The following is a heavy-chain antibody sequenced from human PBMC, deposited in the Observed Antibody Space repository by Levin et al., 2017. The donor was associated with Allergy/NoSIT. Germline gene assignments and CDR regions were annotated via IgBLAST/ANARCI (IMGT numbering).Heavy chain of an antibody. J-gene: IGHJ1*01. CDR2: INPNSGGT. V-gene: IGHV1-2*02. Sequence: PGESLKISCKASGYTFTGYYMHWVRQAPGQGLEWMGWINPNSGGTNYAQKFQGRVTMTRDTSISTAYMELSRLRSDDTAVYYCARDAGTSFPEYFQHWGQGTLVTVSS. CDR1: GYTFTGYY. D-gene: IGHD6-13*01. CDR3: ARDAGTSFPEYFQH.